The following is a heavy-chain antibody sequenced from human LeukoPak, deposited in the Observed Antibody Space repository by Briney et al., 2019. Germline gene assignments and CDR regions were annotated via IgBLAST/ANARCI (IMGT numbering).Heavy chain of an antibody. Sequence: GRSLRLSCAASGFTFDDYAMHWVRQAPGKGLEWVSGISWNSGSLGYADSVKGRFTISRDNAKNSLYLQMNSLRAEDTALYYCAKSHSYYYDSSGFFDYWGQGTLVTVSS. V-gene: IGHV3-9*01. D-gene: IGHD3-22*01. J-gene: IGHJ4*02. CDR2: ISWNSGSL. CDR3: AKSHSYYYDSSGFFDY. CDR1: GFTFDDYA.